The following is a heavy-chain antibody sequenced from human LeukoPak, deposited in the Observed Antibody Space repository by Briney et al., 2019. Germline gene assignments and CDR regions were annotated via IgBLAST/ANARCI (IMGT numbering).Heavy chain of an antibody. CDR2: IIPIFGTA. D-gene: IGHD6-6*01. V-gene: IGHV1-69*01. Sequence: ASVNVSCKASGGTFSIYAISWVRQAPGQGLEWMGGIIPIFGTANYAQKFQGRVTITADESTSTAYMELSSLRSEDTAVYYCARDLYSSSSVWFDPWGQGTLVTVSS. J-gene: IGHJ5*02. CDR1: GGTFSIYA. CDR3: ARDLYSSSSVWFDP.